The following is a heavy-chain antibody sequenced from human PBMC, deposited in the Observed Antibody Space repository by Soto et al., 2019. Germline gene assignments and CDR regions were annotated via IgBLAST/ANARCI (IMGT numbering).Heavy chain of an antibody. CDR1: GYTFTSYG. Sequence: ASVKVSCKASGYTFTSYGISWVRQAPGQGLEWMGWISAYNENTNYAQKLQGRVTITTDTSASTAYMDLSSLTSEDTAVYYCARDPGRAGSGNWFDPWGQGTLVTVSS. CDR2: ISAYNENT. D-gene: IGHD3-10*01. CDR3: ARDPGRAGSGNWFDP. J-gene: IGHJ5*02. V-gene: IGHV1-18*01.